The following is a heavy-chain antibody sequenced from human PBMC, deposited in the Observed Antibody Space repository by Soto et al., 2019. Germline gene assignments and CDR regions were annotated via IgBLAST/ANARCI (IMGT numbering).Heavy chain of an antibody. V-gene: IGHV4-30-2*01. Sequence: SETLSLTCAVSGGTISSGGYSWSWIRQPQGKGLEWIGYIYHSGSTYYNPSLKSRVTISVDRSKNQFSLKLSSVTAADTAVYYCARGPFGVVSIDGTDVWCQGTTVTGPS. CDR3: ARGPFGVVSIDGTDV. CDR2: IYHSGST. CDR1: GGTISSGGYS. D-gene: IGHD3-3*01. J-gene: IGHJ6*02.